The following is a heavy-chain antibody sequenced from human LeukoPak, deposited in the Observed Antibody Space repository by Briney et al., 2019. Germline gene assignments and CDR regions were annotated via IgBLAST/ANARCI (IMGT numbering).Heavy chain of an antibody. CDR3: ARLYPSIPVAGSENCFDS. CDR1: GYTFTDHY. D-gene: IGHD6-19*01. J-gene: IGHJ4*02. V-gene: IGHV1-2*02. CDR2: INPNSGDM. Sequence: ASVKVSCKASGYTFTDHYMHWVRQAPGQGLEHMGWINPNSGDMKYAQKFQGRVTMTRDTSINTAYMELRSLRSDDTAVYYCARLYPSIPVAGSENCFDSWGQGTLVTVSS.